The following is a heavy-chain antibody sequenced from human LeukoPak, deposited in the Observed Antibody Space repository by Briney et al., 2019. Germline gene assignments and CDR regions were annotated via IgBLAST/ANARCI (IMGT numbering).Heavy chain of an antibody. J-gene: IGHJ4*02. CDR2: INHSGST. CDR3: ASASRGEDFWSGPGSYYFDY. CDR1: GGSFSGYY. D-gene: IGHD3-3*01. Sequence: SETLSLTCAVYGGSFSGYYWSWIRQPPGKGLEWIGEINHSGSTNYNPSLKSRVTISVDTSKNQFSLKLSSVTAADTAVYYCASASRGEDFWSGPGSYYFDYWGQGTLVTVSS. V-gene: IGHV4-34*01.